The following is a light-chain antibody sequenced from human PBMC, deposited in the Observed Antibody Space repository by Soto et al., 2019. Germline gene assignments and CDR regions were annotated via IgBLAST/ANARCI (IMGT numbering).Light chain of an antibody. J-gene: IGKJ4*01. CDR1: QSVSSY. V-gene: IGKV3-20*01. CDR2: GAS. CDR3: QQYGSSPLT. Sequence: EIVMTESPATLSVSPGDRATLSCRASQSVSSYLAWYQQKPGQAPRLLIYGASSRATGIPDRFSGSGSGTDFTLTISRLEPEDFAVYYCQQYGSSPLTFGGGTKVDI.